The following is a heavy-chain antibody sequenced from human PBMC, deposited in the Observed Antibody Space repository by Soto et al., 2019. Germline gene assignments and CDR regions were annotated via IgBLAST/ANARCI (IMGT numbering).Heavy chain of an antibody. J-gene: IGHJ6*02. CDR3: ARVVVVAATNYGMDV. D-gene: IGHD2-15*01. CDR2: ISYDGSNK. V-gene: IGHV3-30-3*01. Sequence: QVQLVESGGGVVQPGRSLRLSCAASGFTFSSYAMHWVRQAPGKGLEGVAVISYDGSNKYYADSVKGRFTISRDNSKNTLYLQMNSLRAEDTAVYYCARVVVVAATNYGMDVWGQGTTVTVSS. CDR1: GFTFSSYA.